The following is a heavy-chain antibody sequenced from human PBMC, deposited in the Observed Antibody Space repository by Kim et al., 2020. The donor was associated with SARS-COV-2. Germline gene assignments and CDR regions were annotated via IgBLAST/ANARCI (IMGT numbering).Heavy chain of an antibody. CDR2: IYYSGST. CDR1: GGSISSSSYY. J-gene: IGHJ3*02. Sequence: SETLSLTCTVSGGSISSSSYYWGWIRQPPAKGLEWIGSIYYSGSTYYNPSLKSRVTISVDTSKNQFSLKLSSVTAADTAVYYCARSLGAGPSTIFGVVIIPDAFDIWGQGTMVTVSS. D-gene: IGHD3-3*01. V-gene: IGHV4-39*01. CDR3: ARSLGAGPSTIFGVVIIPDAFDI.